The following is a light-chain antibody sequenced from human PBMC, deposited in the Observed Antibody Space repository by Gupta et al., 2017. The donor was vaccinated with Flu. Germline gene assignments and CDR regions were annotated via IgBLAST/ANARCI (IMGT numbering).Light chain of an antibody. CDR1: KIGSEN. CDR3: QGGDTANDHWV. Sequence: KTATIACGGTKIGSENVHCYQQKTGQAPVLILDDDEGRNSGTPERFSGSNEGNTATLTIRGVEAGDEADYYCQGGDTANDHWVFGAGTKLTVL. V-gene: IGLV3-21*01. CDR2: DDE. J-gene: IGLJ3*02.